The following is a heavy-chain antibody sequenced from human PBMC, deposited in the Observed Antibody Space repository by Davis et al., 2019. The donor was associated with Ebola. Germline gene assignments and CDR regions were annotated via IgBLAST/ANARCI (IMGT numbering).Heavy chain of an antibody. CDR3: ARAPRFCTGDTCYSGIADS. CDR1: GFSFRDFY. Sequence: GESLKISCAASGFSFRDFYMNWIRQRPGKGLEWISYISGSGSTVFYADSVRGRFSISRDNAKNSVLLQMNSLRAEDTDLYYCARAPRFCTGDTCYSGIADSWGQGTLVTVSS. D-gene: IGHD2-8*02. J-gene: IGHJ5*01. V-gene: IGHV3-11*01. CDR2: ISGSGSTV.